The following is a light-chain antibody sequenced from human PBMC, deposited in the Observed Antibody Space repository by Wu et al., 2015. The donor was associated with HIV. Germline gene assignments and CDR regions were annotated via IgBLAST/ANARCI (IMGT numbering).Light chain of an antibody. V-gene: IGKV1-39*01. CDR3: QQRYGTPQT. Sequence: IQMTQSPSSLSASVRDRVTITCRASQNINSYLNWYHQKPGKAPKLLIYAASSLQRGVPSRFSGSGSGTDFTLTISSLQPEDFGTYYCQQRYGTPQTFGQGT. J-gene: IGKJ1*01. CDR2: AAS. CDR1: QNINSY.